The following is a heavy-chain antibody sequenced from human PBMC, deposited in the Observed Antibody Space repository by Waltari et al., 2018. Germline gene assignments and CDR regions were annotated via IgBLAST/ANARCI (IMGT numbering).Heavy chain of an antibody. J-gene: IGHJ4*02. D-gene: IGHD7-27*01. V-gene: IGHV1-2*06. Sequence: QVQLVQPGAEVRKPGASLKVSCETSGFTFSGYYIHWVRQAPGQGPEWMGRIIPNSGGTSYAQKFQGRVTMTRDTSITTAYLELCSLTSDDTAVYYCARGNWGYFFDDWGQGTLVTVSS. CDR2: IIPNSGGT. CDR1: GFTFSGYY. CDR3: ARGNWGYFFDD.